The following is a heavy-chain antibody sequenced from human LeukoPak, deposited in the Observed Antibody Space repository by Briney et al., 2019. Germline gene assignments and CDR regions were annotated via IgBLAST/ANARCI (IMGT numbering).Heavy chain of an antibody. CDR2: ISGSSGST. CDR3: AKEARYGSGSSYYYYYYMDV. D-gene: IGHD3-10*01. CDR1: GFTFSSYA. J-gene: IGHJ6*03. Sequence: GGSLRLSCAASGFTFSSYAMSWVRQAPGKGLEWVSAISGSSGSTYYADSVKGRFTISRDNSKNTLYLQMNSLRAEDTAVYYCAKEARYGSGSSYYYYYYMDVWGKGTTVTVSS. V-gene: IGHV3-23*01.